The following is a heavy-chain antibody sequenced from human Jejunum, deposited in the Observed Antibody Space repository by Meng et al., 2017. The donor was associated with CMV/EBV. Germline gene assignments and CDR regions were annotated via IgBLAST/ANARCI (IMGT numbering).Heavy chain of an antibody. CDR3: AAQTGLGNDAFDI. CDR2: LHPGDSES. J-gene: IGHJ3*02. Sequence: SGYSFASFWIGWVRQMPGKGLEWMGILHPGDSESRYSPSFQGQVTMSADKSISTAYLQWNSLKASGTAMYYCAAQTGLGNDAFDIWGQGTMVT. V-gene: IGHV5-51*01. D-gene: IGHD3/OR15-3a*01. CDR1: GYSFASFW.